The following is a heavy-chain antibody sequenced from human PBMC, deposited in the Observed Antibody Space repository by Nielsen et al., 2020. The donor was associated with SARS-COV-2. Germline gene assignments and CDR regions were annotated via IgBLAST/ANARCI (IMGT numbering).Heavy chain of an antibody. V-gene: IGHV3-23*01. CDR3: AKDGYNYDYFDY. D-gene: IGHD5-24*01. Sequence: GGSLRLSCVASGFIFSSYAMSWVRQAPGKGLEWVSAISGSGGSTYYADSVKGRFTISRDNSKNTLYLQMNSLRAEDTAVYYCAKDGYNYDYFDYWGQGTLVTVSS. CDR2: ISGSGGST. CDR1: GFIFSSYA. J-gene: IGHJ4*02.